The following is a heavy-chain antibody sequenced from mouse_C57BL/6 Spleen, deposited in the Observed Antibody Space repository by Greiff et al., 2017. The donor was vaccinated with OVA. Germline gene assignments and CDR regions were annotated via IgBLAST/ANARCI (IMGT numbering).Heavy chain of an antibody. CDR3: ARGEGSMVDFDY. V-gene: IGHV1-64*01. Sequence: QVQLQQPGAELVKPGASVKLSCKASGYTFTSYWMHWVKQRPGQGLEWIGMIHPNSGSTNYNEKFKSKATLTVDKSSSTAYMQLSSLTSEDSAVYYCARGEGSMVDFDYWGQGTTLTVSS. D-gene: IGHD2-10*02. CDR2: IHPNSGST. CDR1: GYTFTSYW. J-gene: IGHJ2*01.